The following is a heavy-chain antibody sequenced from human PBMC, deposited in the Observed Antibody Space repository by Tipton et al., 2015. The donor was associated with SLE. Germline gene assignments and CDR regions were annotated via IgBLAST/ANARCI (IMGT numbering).Heavy chain of an antibody. CDR1: GVSFSGYY. CDR2: INDAEGT. V-gene: IGHV4-34*01. D-gene: IGHD2-21*01. J-gene: IGHJ4*02. CDR3: ARGFRPYYFDP. Sequence: TLSLTCEVYGVSFSGYYWSWLRQPPGKGLEWIGEINDAEGTKFNPSLESRVTMSIDKSKNRFPLRMSSVTAADTAVYYCARGFRPYYFDPWGQGTLVTVSS.